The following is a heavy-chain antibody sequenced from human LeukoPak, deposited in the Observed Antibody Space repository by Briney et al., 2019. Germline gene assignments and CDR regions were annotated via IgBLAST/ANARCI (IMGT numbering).Heavy chain of an antibody. J-gene: IGHJ4*02. D-gene: IGHD6-13*01. Sequence: LSLTCAVSGGSISSGGYSWSWVRQAPGKGLVWVSRINSDGSSTSYADSVKGRFTISRDNSKNTLYLQMNSLRAEDTAVYYCASLYSSSTSSIAAAGLLPDYWGQGTLVTVSS. CDR3: ASLYSSSTSSIAAAGLLPDY. CDR1: GGSISSGGYS. V-gene: IGHV3-74*01. CDR2: INSDGSST.